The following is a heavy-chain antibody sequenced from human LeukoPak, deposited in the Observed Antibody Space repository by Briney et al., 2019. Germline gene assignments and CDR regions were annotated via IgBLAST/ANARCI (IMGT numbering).Heavy chain of an antibody. J-gene: IGHJ4*02. CDR3: ARDWSIEDLLWFGELPSEAFDY. V-gene: IGHV1-18*01. CDR2: ISAYNGNT. Sequence: ASVKVSCKASGYTFTSYGISWVRQAPGQGLEWMGWISAYNGNTNYAQKLKGRVTMTTDTSTSTAYMELRSLRSDDTAVYYCARDWSIEDLLWFGELPSEAFDYWGQGTLVTVSS. D-gene: IGHD3-10*01. CDR1: GYTFTSYG.